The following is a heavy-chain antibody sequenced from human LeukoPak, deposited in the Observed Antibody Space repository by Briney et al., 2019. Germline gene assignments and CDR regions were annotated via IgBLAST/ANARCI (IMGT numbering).Heavy chain of an antibody. D-gene: IGHD3-22*01. CDR2: IYNSGSP. V-gene: IGHV4-59*11. Sequence: PSETLSLTCTVSGGSISSHIWNWIRQPPGKGLEWIGDIYNSGSPNYNPSLKSRVTISVDTSKNQFSLKLSSVTAADTAEYYCARVDSSGYYTFFDYWGQGTLVTVSS. CDR1: GGSISSHI. J-gene: IGHJ4*02. CDR3: ARVDSSGYYTFFDY.